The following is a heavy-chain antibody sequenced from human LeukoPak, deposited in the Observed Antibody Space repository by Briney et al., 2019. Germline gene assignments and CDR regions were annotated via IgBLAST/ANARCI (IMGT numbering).Heavy chain of an antibody. V-gene: IGHV3-23*01. CDR1: GFTFSSYA. CDR2: ISGSGGST. CDR3: AKEDYYDSSGDAFDM. J-gene: IGHJ3*02. Sequence: GGSLRLSCAASGFTFSSYAMSWVRQAPGKGLEWVSAISGSGGSTYYADSVKGRFTISRDNSKNTLYLQMNSLRAEDTAMYYCAKEDYYDSSGDAFDMWGQGTMVTVSS. D-gene: IGHD3-22*01.